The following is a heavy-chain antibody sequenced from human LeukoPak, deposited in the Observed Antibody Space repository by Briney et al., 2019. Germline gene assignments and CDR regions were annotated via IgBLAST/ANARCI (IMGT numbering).Heavy chain of an antibody. V-gene: IGHV3-23*01. J-gene: IGHJ4*02. D-gene: IGHD1-26*01. Sequence: GGSLRLSCAASGFTFSSCAMRWVRQAPGKGLEWVSAISGSGGSTYYADSVKGRFTISRDNSKNTVYLQMNTLRAEDTAVYYCAKVYSGTYYFDYWGQGTLVTVSS. CDR3: AKVYSGTYYFDY. CDR2: ISGSGGST. CDR1: GFTFSSCA.